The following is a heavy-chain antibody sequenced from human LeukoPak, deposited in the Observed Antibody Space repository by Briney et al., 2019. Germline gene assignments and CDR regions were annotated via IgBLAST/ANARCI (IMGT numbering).Heavy chain of an antibody. CDR2: IHYSGST. V-gene: IGHV4-61*08. CDR1: GGSISSGGYS. Sequence: SETLSLTCAVSGGSISSGGYSWSWIRQPPGKGLEWIGYIHYSGSTNYNPSLRSRVTISVDTSKNQFSLKLSSATAADTAVHFCARRAINSVMFDYWGQGTLVTVSS. J-gene: IGHJ4*02. CDR3: ARRAINSVMFDY. D-gene: IGHD3-16*01.